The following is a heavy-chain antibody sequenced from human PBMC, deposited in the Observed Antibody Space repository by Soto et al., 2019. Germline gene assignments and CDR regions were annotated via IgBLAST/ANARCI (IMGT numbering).Heavy chain of an antibody. CDR3: ARGVKYYYDSSGYYLTGLVDY. Sequence: QVQLVQSGAEVKKPGASVKVSCKASGYTFTGYYMHWVRQAPGQGREWIGWINPNSGGTTYAQKFQGWVTMTRDTSGSAAYMELSRLRSDDTAVYYCARGVKYYYDSSGYYLTGLVDYWGQGTLVTVSS. J-gene: IGHJ4*02. D-gene: IGHD3-22*01. V-gene: IGHV1-2*04. CDR2: INPNSGGT. CDR1: GYTFTGYY.